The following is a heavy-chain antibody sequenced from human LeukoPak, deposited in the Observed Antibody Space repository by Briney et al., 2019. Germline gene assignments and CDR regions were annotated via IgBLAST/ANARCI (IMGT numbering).Heavy chain of an antibody. CDR2: IYSGGST. J-gene: IGHJ6*02. V-gene: IGHV3-53*01. CDR1: GFTVSSNY. CDR3: ARDTVTTFRFRDYQHYGMDV. D-gene: IGHD4-17*01. Sequence: GGSLRLSCAASGFTVSSNYMSWVRQAPGKGLEWVSVIYSGGSTYYADSVKGRFTISRDNSKNTLYLQMNSLRAEDTAVYYCARDTVTTFRFRDYQHYGMDVWGQGTTVTVSS.